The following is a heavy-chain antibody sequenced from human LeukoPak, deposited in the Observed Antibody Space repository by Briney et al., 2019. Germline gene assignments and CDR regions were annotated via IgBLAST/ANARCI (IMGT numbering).Heavy chain of an antibody. Sequence: PGGALRLSCAASGFTFSSYAMTWVRQAPGKGLQWVSSISSSGGSTYYADSVKGRFTISRDNSKNTLYLQMNSLRAEDTAVYYCARDDSIAAAGTYAFDIWGQGTMVTVSS. D-gene: IGHD6-13*01. CDR2: ISSSGGST. J-gene: IGHJ3*02. CDR1: GFTFSSYA. V-gene: IGHV3-23*01. CDR3: ARDDSIAAAGTYAFDI.